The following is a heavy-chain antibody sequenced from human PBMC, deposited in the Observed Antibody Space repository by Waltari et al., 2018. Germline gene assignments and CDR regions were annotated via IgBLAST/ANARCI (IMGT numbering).Heavy chain of an antibody. CDR1: GGSITSTGYY. V-gene: IGHV4-39*07. Sequence: QLQLQESGPGLVKPSETLSLTCAVSGGSITSTGYYWGWIRQSPGKGLEWIGTIYLSGSTYYNPSLKIRVTMSVDTSKNQFSLKVSFVTAADTAVYYCMRGDGVWGQGTTVTVSS. J-gene: IGHJ6*02. CDR3: MRGDGV. CDR2: IYLSGST.